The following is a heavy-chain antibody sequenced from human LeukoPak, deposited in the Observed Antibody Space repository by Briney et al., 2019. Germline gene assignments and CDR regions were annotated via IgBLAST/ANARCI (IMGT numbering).Heavy chain of an antibody. CDR2: ISYDGSNR. Sequence: GGSLRLSCAASGFTFSNYAIHWVRQAPGKGLEWVAVISYDGSNRFYADSVRGRFTISRDNSKNTLYLQMNSLRAEDTAVYYCAKGEEWDYWGQGTLVTVSS. CDR3: AKGEEWDY. J-gene: IGHJ4*02. V-gene: IGHV3-30*18. CDR1: GFTFSNYA. D-gene: IGHD2-8*01.